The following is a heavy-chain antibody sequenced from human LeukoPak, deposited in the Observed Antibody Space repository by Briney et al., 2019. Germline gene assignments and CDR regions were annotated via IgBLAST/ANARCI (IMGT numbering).Heavy chain of an antibody. CDR1: GYTFTGYY. V-gene: IGHV1-2*02. J-gene: IGHJ5*02. CDR3: ASPDIVVVPDAKDAALNWFDP. CDR2: INPNSGGT. Sequence: GASVKVSCKASGYTFTGYYMHWVRQAPGQGLEWMGSINPNSGGTNYAQKFQGRVTMTRDTSISTAYMELSRLGSDDTAVYYCASPDIVVVPDAKDAALNWFDPWGQGTLVTVSS. D-gene: IGHD2-2*01.